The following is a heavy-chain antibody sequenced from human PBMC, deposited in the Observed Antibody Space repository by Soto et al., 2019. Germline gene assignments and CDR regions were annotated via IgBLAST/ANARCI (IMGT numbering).Heavy chain of an antibody. CDR3: AKDPSKLLWFGELLFLGMDV. J-gene: IGHJ6*02. Sequence: GGSLRLSCAASGFTFSSYGMHWVRQAPGKGLEWVAVISYDGSNKYYADSVKGRFTISRDNSKNTLYLQMNSLRAEDTAVYYCAKDPSKLLWFGELLFLGMDVWGQGTTVTVSS. CDR1: GFTFSSYG. V-gene: IGHV3-30*18. D-gene: IGHD3-10*01. CDR2: ISYDGSNK.